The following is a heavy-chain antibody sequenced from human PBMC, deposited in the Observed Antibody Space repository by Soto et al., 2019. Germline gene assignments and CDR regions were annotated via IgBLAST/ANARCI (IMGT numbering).Heavy chain of an antibody. CDR3: ARGPIVVVAATPLFDY. V-gene: IGHV4-34*01. J-gene: IGHJ4*02. CDR1: GGSFSGYY. Sequence: SETLSLTCAVYGGSFSGYYWSWIRQPPGKGLEWIGEINHSGSTNYNPSLKSRVTISVDTSKNQFSLKLSSVTAADTAVYYCARGPIVVVAATPLFDYWGQGTLVTVSS. CDR2: INHSGST. D-gene: IGHD2-15*01.